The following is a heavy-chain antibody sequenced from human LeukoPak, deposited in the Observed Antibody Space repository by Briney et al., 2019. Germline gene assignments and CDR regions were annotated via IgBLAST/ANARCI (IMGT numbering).Heavy chain of an antibody. V-gene: IGHV4-30-2*01. J-gene: IGHJ5*02. CDR2: IYDSGST. CDR3: ASEPASGWFDP. CDR1: GGSISSGGYS. Sequence: SETLSLTCAVSGGSISSGGYSWSWNRQRPGKGLEGIGYIYDSGSTYYNPSLKSRATISVDRSKNQFSLKLSSVTAADTAVYYCASEPASGWFDPWGQGTLVTVSS.